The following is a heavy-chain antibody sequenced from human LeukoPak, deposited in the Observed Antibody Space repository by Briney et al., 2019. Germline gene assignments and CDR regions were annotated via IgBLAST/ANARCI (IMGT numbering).Heavy chain of an antibody. J-gene: IGHJ2*01. CDR1: GFPFNTYA. Sequence: PGGSLRLSCAASGFPFNTYAMHWVRQAPGKGLEWVANIKQDGSEKYYVDSVRGRFTISRDNAKNSLYLQMNSLRAEDTAVYYCARLDGPRAYCSGGSCYSGYFDLWGRGTLVTVSS. CDR3: ARLDGPRAYCSGGSCYSGYFDL. V-gene: IGHV3-7*01. CDR2: IKQDGSEK. D-gene: IGHD2-15*01.